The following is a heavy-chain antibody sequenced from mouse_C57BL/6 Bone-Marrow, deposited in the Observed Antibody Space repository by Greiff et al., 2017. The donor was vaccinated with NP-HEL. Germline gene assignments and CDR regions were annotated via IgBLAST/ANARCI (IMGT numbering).Heavy chain of an antibody. CDR1: GGNRKEEK. J-gene: IGHJ3*01. CDR2: IAPADGYP. V-gene: IGHV14-2*01. Sequence: VQLQQSGAELVKPGASVKGEGKAGGGNRKEEKRKGGKKRTEQGLEWLRRIAPADGYPPYAPNFQGTATITADTSSNTAYLQLSSLTSEDTAVYYCARKSWFAYWGQGTLVTVSA. CDR3: ARKSWFAY.